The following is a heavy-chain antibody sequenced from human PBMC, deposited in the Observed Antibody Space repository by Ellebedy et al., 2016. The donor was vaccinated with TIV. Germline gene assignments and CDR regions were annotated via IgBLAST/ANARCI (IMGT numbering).Heavy chain of an antibody. J-gene: IGHJ3*02. D-gene: IGHD2-15*01. V-gene: IGHV3-21*01. CDR1: GFTLSSYN. Sequence: GGSLRLSCAASGFTLSSYNMNWVRQAPGKGLEWVSSISSSSSYIYYADSVKGRFNISRDNAKNSLYLQMSNLRAEDTAVYYCARDEVDIVVVVPENKALDIWGQGTMVTVSS. CDR3: ARDEVDIVVVVPENKALDI. CDR2: ISSSSSYI.